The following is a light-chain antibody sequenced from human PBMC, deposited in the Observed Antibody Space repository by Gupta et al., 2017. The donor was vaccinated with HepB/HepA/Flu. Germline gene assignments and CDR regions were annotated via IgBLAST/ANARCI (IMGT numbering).Light chain of an antibody. J-gene: IGKJ5*01. CDR1: QDISSH. Sequence: DIQLTQSPSFLSASVGDRVTITCRASQDISSHLVWYQQKAGKAPKLLIYAASTVQSGVPSRFSGSGSGTEFTLTISSLQPEDFATYYCQQGNRYPITFGQGTQLEIK. CDR3: QQGNRYPIT. V-gene: IGKV1-9*01. CDR2: AAS.